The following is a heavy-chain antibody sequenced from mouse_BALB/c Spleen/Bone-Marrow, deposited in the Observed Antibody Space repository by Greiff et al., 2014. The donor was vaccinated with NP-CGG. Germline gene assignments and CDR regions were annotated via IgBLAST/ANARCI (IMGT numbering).Heavy chain of an antibody. CDR2: ISSDGSYT. Sequence: EVHLVESGGNLVKPGGSLKLSCAASGFTFSSYGMSWVRQTPDRRLEWVATISSDGSYTYYPDSVKGRVTISRDNAESTLYLQMSSLKSEDTAMYDCERWVEGNRAWFAYWGQGTLVTVSA. CDR1: GFTFSSYG. D-gene: IGHD2-1*01. V-gene: IGHV5-6*01. CDR3: ERWVEGNRAWFAY. J-gene: IGHJ3*01.